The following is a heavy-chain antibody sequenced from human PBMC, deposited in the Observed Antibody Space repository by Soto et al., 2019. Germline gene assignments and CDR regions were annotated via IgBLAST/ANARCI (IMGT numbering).Heavy chain of an antibody. V-gene: IGHV4-39*01. D-gene: IGHD2-21*02. CDR2: IYYSGST. CDR1: GGSISSSSYY. CDR3: AGWRGIVVVTAIFDY. Sequence: QLQLQESGPGLVKPSETLSLTCTVSGGSISSSSYYWGWIRQPPGKGLEWIGSIYYSGSTYYNPSLKSRVTISVDTSKDQFSLKLSSVTAADTAVYYCAGWRGIVVVTAIFDYWGQGTLVTVSS. J-gene: IGHJ4*02.